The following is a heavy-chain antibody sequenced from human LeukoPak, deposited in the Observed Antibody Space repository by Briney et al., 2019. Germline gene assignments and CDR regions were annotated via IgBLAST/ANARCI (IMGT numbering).Heavy chain of an antibody. J-gene: IGHJ5*02. CDR2: IWYDGSKT. CDR1: GFTFSSHG. Sequence: GGXLRLSCAASGFTFSSHGMQWVRQAPGKGLEWVALIWYDGSKTNYVDSVMGRFTISRDSSKNTLYLQMDNLRVEDTAVYFCAKDLSYGSLWFDPWGQGTLVTVSS. V-gene: IGHV3-33*06. D-gene: IGHD3-10*01. CDR3: AKDLSYGSLWFDP.